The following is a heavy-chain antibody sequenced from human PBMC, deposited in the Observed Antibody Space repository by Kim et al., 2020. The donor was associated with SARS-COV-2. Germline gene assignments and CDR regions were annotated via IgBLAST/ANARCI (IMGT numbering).Heavy chain of an antibody. V-gene: IGHV3-11*03. CDR2: IISSSGYT. D-gene: IGHD3-16*02. CDR3: LFTLGGPIVI. J-gene: IGHJ4*02. CDR1: GFIFSDYY. Sequence: GGSLRLSCEASGFIFSDYYMTWIRQAPGKGLQWVASIISSSGYTQYADSVKGRFTLSRDNTKNSMNLLMSGLRTEDLAVYYCLFTLGGPIVIGGQGSRVTVTS.